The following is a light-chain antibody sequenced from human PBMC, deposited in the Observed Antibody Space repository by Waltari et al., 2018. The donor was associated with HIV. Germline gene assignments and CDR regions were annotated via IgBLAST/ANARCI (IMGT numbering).Light chain of an antibody. CDR1: QSVLYSSNNKDY. Sequence: DIVMTQSPDSLAVSLGERATINCKSSQSVLYSSNNKDYLAWYQQKPAQPPKLLFYWASTRESGVPDRFGGSGSGTNFTLTINSLQAEDVAVYYCQQYYSIPQGYTFGQGTKLEIK. CDR3: QQYYSIPQGYT. V-gene: IGKV4-1*01. J-gene: IGKJ2*01. CDR2: WAS.